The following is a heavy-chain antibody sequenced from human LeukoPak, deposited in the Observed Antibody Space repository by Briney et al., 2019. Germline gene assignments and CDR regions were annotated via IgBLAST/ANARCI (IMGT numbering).Heavy chain of an antibody. V-gene: IGHV3-23*01. CDR2: ISGSGGST. J-gene: IGHJ4*02. CDR1: GFTFSTYA. Sequence: PGRSLRLSCAASGFTFSTYAMHWVRQAPGKGLEWVSAISGSGGSTYYADSVKGRFTISRDNSKNTLYLQMNSLRAEDTAVCYCAKDFTMGAWDYWGQGTLVTVSS. D-gene: IGHD1-26*01. CDR3: AKDFTMGAWDY.